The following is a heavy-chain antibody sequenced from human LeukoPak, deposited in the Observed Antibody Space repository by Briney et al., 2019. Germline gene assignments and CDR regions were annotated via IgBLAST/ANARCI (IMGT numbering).Heavy chain of an antibody. V-gene: IGHV3-9*01. CDR2: ITWNSGSI. D-gene: IGHD3-22*01. CDR1: GFTFDDYA. CDR3: AKQSYYYDSSGYHDFDY. Sequence: GGSLRLSCAASGFTFDDYAMHWVRQAPGKGLEWVSGITWNSGSIGYADSVKGRFTISRDNSKNTLYLQMNSLRAEDTAVYYCAKQSYYYDSSGYHDFDYWGQGTLVTVSS. J-gene: IGHJ4*02.